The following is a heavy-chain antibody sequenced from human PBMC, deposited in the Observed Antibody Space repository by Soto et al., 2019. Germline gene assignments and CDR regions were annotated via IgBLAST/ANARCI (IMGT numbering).Heavy chain of an antibody. D-gene: IGHD3-22*01. Sequence: PGESLKISCKGSVYSFTSYWISWVRQMPGKGLEWMGRIDPSDSYTNYSPSFQGHVTISADKSISTAYLQWSSLKASDTAMYYCACRYYYDSSGYYSSFAFDIWGQGTMVTVSS. CDR1: VYSFTSYW. J-gene: IGHJ3*02. CDR2: IDPSDSYT. V-gene: IGHV5-10-1*01. CDR3: ACRYYYDSSGYYSSFAFDI.